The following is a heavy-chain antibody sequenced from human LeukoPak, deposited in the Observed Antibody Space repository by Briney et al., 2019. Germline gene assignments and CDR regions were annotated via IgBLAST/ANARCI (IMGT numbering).Heavy chain of an antibody. CDR2: ISWNSGSI. V-gene: IGHV3-9*01. CDR1: GFTFDDYA. D-gene: IGHD6-13*01. CDR3: AKDSAAAGVNWFDP. J-gene: IGHJ5*02. Sequence: GGSLRLSCAASGFTFDDYATHWVRQAPGKGLEWVSGISWNSGSIGYADSVKGRFTISRDNAKNSLYLQMNSLRAEDTALYYCAKDSAAAGVNWFDPWGQGTLVTVSS.